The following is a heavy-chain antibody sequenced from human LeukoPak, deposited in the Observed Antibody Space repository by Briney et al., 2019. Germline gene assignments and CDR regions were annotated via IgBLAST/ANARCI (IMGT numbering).Heavy chain of an antibody. CDR3: ARPPIVVVPAAILDVSYFDY. J-gene: IGHJ4*02. Sequence: SETLSLTCTVSGGSISSSSYYWGWIRQPPGKGLEWIGSIYYSGSTYYNPSLKSRVTISVDTSKNQFSLKLSSVTAADPAVYYCARPPIVVVPAAILDVSYFDYWGQGTLVTVSS. D-gene: IGHD2-2*02. CDR2: IYYSGST. V-gene: IGHV4-39*01. CDR1: GGSISSSSYY.